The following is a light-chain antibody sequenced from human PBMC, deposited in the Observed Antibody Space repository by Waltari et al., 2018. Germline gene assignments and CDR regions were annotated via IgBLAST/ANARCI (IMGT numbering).Light chain of an antibody. CDR1: NIGSKS. CDR2: DAS. CDR3: QVWDSSSDHWL. V-gene: IGLV3-21*02. J-gene: IGLJ3*02. Sequence: SYVLTQPPSVSVAPGQTATITCGGDNIGSKSVPWYQKNPGQAPVLVIFDASDRPSGIPERLSGSNSDNTATLSINRVEAGDEADYYCQVWDSSSDHWLFGGGTELTVL.